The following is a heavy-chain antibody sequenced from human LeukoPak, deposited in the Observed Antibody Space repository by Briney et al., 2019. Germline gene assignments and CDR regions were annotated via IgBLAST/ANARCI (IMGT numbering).Heavy chain of an antibody. CDR3: ARDGGPRRWYSGSYSNYYYMDV. CDR1: GFTFSSYA. V-gene: IGHV3-30-3*01. Sequence: PGGSLRLSCAASGFTFSSYAMHWVRQAPGKGLEWVAVISYDGSNKYYADSVKGRFTISRDNSKNTLYLQMNSLRAEDTAVYYCARDGGPRRWYSGSYSNYYYMDVWGKGTTVTVSS. CDR2: ISYDGSNK. J-gene: IGHJ6*03. D-gene: IGHD1-26*01.